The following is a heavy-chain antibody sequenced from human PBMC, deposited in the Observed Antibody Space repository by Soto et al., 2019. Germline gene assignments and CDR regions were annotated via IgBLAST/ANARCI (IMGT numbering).Heavy chain of an antibody. CDR3: ARGKHCSTTSCYSPNWFDP. J-gene: IGHJ5*02. V-gene: IGHV1-69*02. Sequence: SVKVSCKGSGGTFSSSTFVWVRQAPGQGLEWMGRIIPILGIANYAQKFQGRVRITADIFTSTAYMELSSLRSDDTAVYYCARGKHCSTTSCYSPNWFDPWGQGTLVTVSS. D-gene: IGHD2-2*01. CDR1: GGTFSSST. CDR2: IIPILGIA.